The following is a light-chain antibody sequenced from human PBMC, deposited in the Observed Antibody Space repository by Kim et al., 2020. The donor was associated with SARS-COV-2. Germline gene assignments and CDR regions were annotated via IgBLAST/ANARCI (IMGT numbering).Light chain of an antibody. CDR1: SSDVGGYNF. CDR3: CSYAGRDIVI. CDR2: DVS. V-gene: IGLV2-11*01. Sequence: QSALTQPRSVSGSPGQSVTISCTGTSSDVGGYNFVSWYQQHPGKAPKLMIYDVSMRPSGIPDRFSGSKSGYTASLTISGLQTEDEADYFCCSYAGRDIVIFGGGTKVTVL. J-gene: IGLJ2*01.